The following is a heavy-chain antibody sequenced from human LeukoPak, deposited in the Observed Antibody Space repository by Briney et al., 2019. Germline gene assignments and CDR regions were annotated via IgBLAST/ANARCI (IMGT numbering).Heavy chain of an antibody. CDR1: GYTFTSYG. D-gene: IGHD2-2*01. Sequence: ASVKVSCKASGYTFTSYGIGWVRQAPGQGLEWMGWISAYNGNTNYAQKLQGRVTMTTDTSTSTAYMELRSLRSDDTAVYYCAREGVVVPAAMNGSGASGNYYYYYGMDVWGKGTTVTVSS. CDR2: ISAYNGNT. V-gene: IGHV1-18*04. J-gene: IGHJ6*04. CDR3: AREGVVVPAAMNGSGASGNYYYYYGMDV.